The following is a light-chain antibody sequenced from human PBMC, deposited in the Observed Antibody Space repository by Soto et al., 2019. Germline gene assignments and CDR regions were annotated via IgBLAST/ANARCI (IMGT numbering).Light chain of an antibody. CDR1: SSNIGSNT. CDR2: SNN. CDR3: AAWDDSPNGVV. V-gene: IGLV1-44*01. J-gene: IGLJ2*01. Sequence: QSVLTQPPSASGTPGQRVTISCSGSSSNIGSNTVYWYQQLPGTAPKLLICSNNQRPSGVPDRFSGSKSGTSASLAISGLLSEDEADYYCAAWDDSPNGVVFGGGTKLTVL.